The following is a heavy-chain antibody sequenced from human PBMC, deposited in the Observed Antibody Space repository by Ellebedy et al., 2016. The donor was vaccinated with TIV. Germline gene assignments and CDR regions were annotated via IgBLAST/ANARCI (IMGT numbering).Heavy chain of an antibody. D-gene: IGHD2-2*01. CDR3: TRDYQ. CDR1: ELTVSSTY. Sequence: GESLKISCAASELTVSSTYMSWVRQAPGKGLEWVAITYSPSGTYYADSVKGRFSISRDNSKNIFSLIMTSLRAEDTAMYYCTRDYQWGLGTLVTVSS. V-gene: IGHV3-66*01. CDR2: TYSPSGT. J-gene: IGHJ4*02.